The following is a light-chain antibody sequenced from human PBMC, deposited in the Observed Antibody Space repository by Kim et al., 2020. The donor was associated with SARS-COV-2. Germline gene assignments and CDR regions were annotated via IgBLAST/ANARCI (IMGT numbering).Light chain of an antibody. J-gene: IGKJ4*01. V-gene: IGKV1-9*01. CDR1: QDISSY. CDR3: QQLSSYPRT. CDR2: AAS. Sequence: ASVGDIVAITCRASQDISSYLAWYQQKPGMAPKLLIYAASTLQTGVPSRFSGSESGTEFTLTISSLQPEDFAAYYCQQLSSYPRTFGGGTKVDIK.